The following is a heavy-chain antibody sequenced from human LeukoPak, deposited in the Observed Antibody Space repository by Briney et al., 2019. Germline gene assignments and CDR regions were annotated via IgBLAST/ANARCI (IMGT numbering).Heavy chain of an antibody. J-gene: IGHJ4*02. CDR3: AKGPTVRHYFDY. CDR2: IYYSGST. Sequence: PSETLSLTCTVSGDSISIYYWSWIRQPPGKGLEWIGYIYYSGSTNYNPSLKSRVTISVDTSKNQFSLKLSSVTAADTAVYYCAKGPTVRHYFDYWGQGTLVTVSS. CDR1: GDSISIYY. D-gene: IGHD4-17*01. V-gene: IGHV4-59*01.